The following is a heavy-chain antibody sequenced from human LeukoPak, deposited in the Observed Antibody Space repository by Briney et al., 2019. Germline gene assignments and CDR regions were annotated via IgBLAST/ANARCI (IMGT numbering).Heavy chain of an antibody. CDR3: ARDGPKWSGYYSNPSY. D-gene: IGHD3-3*01. J-gene: IGHJ4*02. Sequence: GGSLRLSCTAPGFTFSSYAIHWIRQAPGKGLEWVALVWRDGSNKYYADSVKGRFTISRDNSKNTLYLQMNSLRAEDTAVYYCARDGPKWSGYYSNPSYWGQGTLVTVSS. CDR2: VWRDGSNK. CDR1: GFTFSSYA. V-gene: IGHV3-30*02.